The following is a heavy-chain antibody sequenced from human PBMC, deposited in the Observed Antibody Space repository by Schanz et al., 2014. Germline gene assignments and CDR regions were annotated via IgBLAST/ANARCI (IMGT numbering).Heavy chain of an antibody. J-gene: IGHJ6*02. CDR2: ISSSGSTT. V-gene: IGHV3-48*04. CDR1: GFSFSTYA. Sequence: VQLVESGGGVVQPGRSLRLSCAASGFSFSTYAMHWVRQAPGKGLECVSHISSSGSTTYYADPVKGRFTISRDSAKNSLYLQMNSLRAEDTAVYYCARQRSYFYAMDVWGQGTTVTVSS. CDR3: ARQRSYFYAMDV.